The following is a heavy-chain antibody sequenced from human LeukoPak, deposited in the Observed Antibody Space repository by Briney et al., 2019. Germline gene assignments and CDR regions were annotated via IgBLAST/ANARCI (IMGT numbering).Heavy chain of an antibody. V-gene: IGHV3-43*01. CDR1: GFTFDDYT. D-gene: IGHD3-16*01. Sequence: GGSLRLSCAASGFTFDDYTMHWVRQAPGKGLEWVSLISWDGGSTYYADSVKGRFTISRDNAKNSLYLQMNSLRAEDTALYYCARGTPPPGYDYVWGTDDPNWFDYWGQGTLVTVSS. CDR2: ISWDGGST. CDR3: ARGTPPPGYDYVWGTDDPNWFDY. J-gene: IGHJ4*02.